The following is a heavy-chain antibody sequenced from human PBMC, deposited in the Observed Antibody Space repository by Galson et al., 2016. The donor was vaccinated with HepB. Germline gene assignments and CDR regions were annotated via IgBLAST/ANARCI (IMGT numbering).Heavy chain of an antibody. D-gene: IGHD3-9*01. J-gene: IGHJ5*02. CDR1: GGSISSADYS. CDR2: ISHSGSS. V-gene: IGHV4-30-2*01. Sequence: TLSLTCAVSGGSISSADYSWSWIRQPPGKGLEWIGYISHSGSSYYNPSLKSRVTISVDRSKNQFYLKLTSVTAADTAVYYCASLDSWFHHWGQGTLVTVSS. CDR3: ASLDSWFHH.